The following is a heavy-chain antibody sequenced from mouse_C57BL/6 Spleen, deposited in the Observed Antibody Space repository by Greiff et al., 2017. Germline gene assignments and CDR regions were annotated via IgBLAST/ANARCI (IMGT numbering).Heavy chain of an antibody. Sequence: QVQLQQSGAELVKPGASVKISCKASGYAFSGYCMHWVKQRPGKGLEWIGQIYPGDGDTTYNGKFKVKATLTADKSSSTADMQLSSLTSEDSAVHFCARGLKFYAWDYWGQGTSVTVSS. V-gene: IGHV1-80*01. D-gene: IGHD3-3*01. CDR3: ARGLKFYAWDY. CDR1: GYAFSGYC. J-gene: IGHJ4*01. CDR2: IYPGDGDT.